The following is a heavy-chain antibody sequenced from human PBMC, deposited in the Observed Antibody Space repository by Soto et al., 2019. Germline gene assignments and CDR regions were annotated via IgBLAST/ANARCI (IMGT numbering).Heavy chain of an antibody. CDR2: ISAYNGNT. V-gene: IGHV1-18*01. CDR1: GYTFTSYG. CDR3: ARDIQTYCSGGSCYSGGYFDY. J-gene: IGHJ4*02. Sequence: VQLVQSGAEVKKPGASVKVSCKASGYTFTSYGISWVRQAPGQGLEWMGWISAYNGNTNYAQKLQGRVTMTTDTSTSTAYMELRSLRSDDTAVYYCARDIQTYCSGGSCYSGGYFDYWGQGTLVTVSS. D-gene: IGHD2-15*01.